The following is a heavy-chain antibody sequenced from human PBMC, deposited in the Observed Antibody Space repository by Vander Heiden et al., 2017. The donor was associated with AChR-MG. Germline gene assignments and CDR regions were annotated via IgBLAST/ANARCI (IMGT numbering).Heavy chain of an antibody. J-gene: IGHJ4*02. Sequence: QVQLQQWGAGLLKPSETRSPTCAVYDASFSDNSLSWIRQPPGKGLDGIGEISHTGSTNYNPSLKSRVTISLDTSNNRFSLKLSSVTAADTAVYYCARGDYGARYGYWGQGTLVSVSS. CDR1: DASFSDNS. CDR2: ISHTGST. D-gene: IGHD4-17*01. CDR3: ARGDYGARYGY. V-gene: IGHV4-34*01.